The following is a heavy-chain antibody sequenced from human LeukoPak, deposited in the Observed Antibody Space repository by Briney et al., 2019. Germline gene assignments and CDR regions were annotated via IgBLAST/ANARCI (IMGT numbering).Heavy chain of an antibody. V-gene: IGHV3-33*06. J-gene: IGHJ3*02. Sequence: PGRSLRLSCAASGFTFSSYGMHWVRQAPGKGLEWVAVIWYDESNKCYADSVKGRFTISRDNSKNTLYLQMNSLRAEDTAVYYCAKARSNYDSSGYYYHMGAFDIWGQGTMVTVSS. CDR3: AKARSNYDSSGYYYHMGAFDI. CDR2: IWYDESNK. CDR1: GFTFSSYG. D-gene: IGHD3-22*01.